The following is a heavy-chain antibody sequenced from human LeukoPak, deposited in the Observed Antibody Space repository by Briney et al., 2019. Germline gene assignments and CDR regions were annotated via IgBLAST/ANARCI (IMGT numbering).Heavy chain of an antibody. V-gene: IGHV3-74*03. Sequence: GGSLRLSCAASGFTFSTYWMHWVRQAPGKGLVLVARIRPEGTTTAYADSVKGRFTISRDNAKNTLFLQMNSLSAEDTAVYYCARDLDWILFDYWGRGTLVTVSS. CDR2: IRPEGTTT. CDR3: ARDLDWILFDY. J-gene: IGHJ4*02. CDR1: GFTFSTYW. D-gene: IGHD3-9*01.